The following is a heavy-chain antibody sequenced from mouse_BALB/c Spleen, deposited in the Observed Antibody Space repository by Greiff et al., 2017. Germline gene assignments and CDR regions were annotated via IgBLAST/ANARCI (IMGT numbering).Heavy chain of an antibody. CDR3: TRPSTMITPWFAY. Sequence: EVQVVESGGGLVQPGGSMKLSCVASGFTFSNYWMNWVRQSPEKGLEWVAEIRLKSNNYATHYAESVKGRFTISRDDSKSSVYLQMNNLRAEDTGIYYCTRPSTMITPWFAYWGQGTLVTVSA. J-gene: IGHJ3*01. V-gene: IGHV6-6*02. CDR1: GFTFSNYW. D-gene: IGHD2-4*01. CDR2: IRLKSNNYAT.